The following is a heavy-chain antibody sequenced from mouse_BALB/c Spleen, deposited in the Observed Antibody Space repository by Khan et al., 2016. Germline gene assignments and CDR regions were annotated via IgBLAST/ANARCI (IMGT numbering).Heavy chain of an antibody. CDR2: ISSGGNYT. D-gene: IGHD3-1*01. CDR3: TRDSSGGFAY. J-gene: IGHJ3*01. V-gene: IGHV5-6-4*01. CDR1: GFTFSSYT. Sequence: EVELVESGGGLVKPGGSLKLSCAASGFTFSSYTMSWVRQTPEKRLEWVATISSGGNYTYYPDTVKGRFTISRANAKNTLYLQMSSLKSEATAVYYCTRDSSGGFAYWGQGALVTVSA.